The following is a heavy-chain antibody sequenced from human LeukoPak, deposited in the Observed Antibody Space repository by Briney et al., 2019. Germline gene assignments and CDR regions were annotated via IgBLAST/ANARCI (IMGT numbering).Heavy chain of an antibody. CDR1: GNSISSGDNY. CDR3: ARASYSYDINGWVPFDY. Sequence: PSETLSLTCTASGNSISSGDNYWSWIRQPVGKGLEWIGRIYTSGSTNYNPSLKSRVTISGDTSKNQFSLRLSSVTAADTAVYYCARASYSYDINGWVPFDYWGQGTLVTVSS. D-gene: IGHD3-22*01. J-gene: IGHJ4*02. CDR2: IYTSGST. V-gene: IGHV4-61*02.